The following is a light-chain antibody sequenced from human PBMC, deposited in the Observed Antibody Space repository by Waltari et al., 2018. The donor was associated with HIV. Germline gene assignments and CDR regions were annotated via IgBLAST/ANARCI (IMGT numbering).Light chain of an antibody. V-gene: IGLV2-14*01. CDR3: TSFTRNDTLM. J-gene: IGLJ3*02. Sequence: QSALTQPASVSASPGQSITISCSGSSSHFGVYTFVSWYQQHPGGVPKVIIYEVFSRPSGVSNRFSGSKSGNTASLTISGLQTEDEADYYCTSFTRNDTLMFGGGTRVTVL. CDR2: EVF. CDR1: SSHFGVYTF.